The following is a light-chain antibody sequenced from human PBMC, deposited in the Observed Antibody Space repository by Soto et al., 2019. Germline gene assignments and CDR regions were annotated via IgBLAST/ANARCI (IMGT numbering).Light chain of an antibody. CDR3: QRHNDWPLWT. CDR2: GAE. CDR1: QSVIRN. Sequence: EIVLPRSXGTLSLYGREXXXXXLXGSQSVIRNYLAWYPKKTXQALTLLIYGAETXATGIPATFSGSGSGKGFTLTISSIKSEDLAVYYCQRHNDWPLWTFGQGTKVDIK. J-gene: IGKJ1*01. V-gene: IGKV3-15*01.